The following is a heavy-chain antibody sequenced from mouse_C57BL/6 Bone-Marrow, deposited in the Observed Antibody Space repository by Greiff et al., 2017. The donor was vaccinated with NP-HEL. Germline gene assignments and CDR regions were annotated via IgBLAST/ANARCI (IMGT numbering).Heavy chain of an antibody. J-gene: IGHJ4*01. Sequence: QVQLQQPGAELVMPGASVKLSCKASGYTFTSYWMHWVKQRPGQGLEWIGEIDPSDSYTNYNQKFKGKSTLTVDKSSSTAYMQLSSLTSADSAVYYCARSGGYYDYAMDYWGQGTSVTVSS. CDR3: ARSGGYYDYAMDY. CDR1: GYTFTSYW. CDR2: IDPSDSYT. D-gene: IGHD2-3*01. V-gene: IGHV1-69*01.